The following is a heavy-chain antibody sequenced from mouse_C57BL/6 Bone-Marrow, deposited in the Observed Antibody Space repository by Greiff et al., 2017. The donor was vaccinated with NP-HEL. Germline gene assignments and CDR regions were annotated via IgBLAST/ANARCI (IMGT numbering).Heavy chain of an antibody. D-gene: IGHD1-1*01. CDR2: IWSGGST. CDR1: GFSLTSYG. Sequence: VKLVESGPGLVQPSQSLSITCTVSGFSLTSYGVHWVRQSPGKGLAWLGVIWSGGSTDYNAAFISRLSISKDNSKSQVFFKMNSLQADDTAIYYCARLGDYYGSSYDWFAYWGQGTLVTVSA. CDR3: ARLGDYYGSSYDWFAY. V-gene: IGHV2-2*01. J-gene: IGHJ3*01.